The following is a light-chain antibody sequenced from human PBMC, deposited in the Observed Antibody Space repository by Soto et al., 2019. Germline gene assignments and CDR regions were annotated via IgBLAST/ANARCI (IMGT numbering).Light chain of an antibody. Sequence: DIQMTQSPSSLSASVGDRVTITCRASQYIHTHLAWYQQKPGNSPKLLVYGASTLHSGVPSRFSGSGSGTDFILTISSLQSEDVATYYCQTYDKAPWTFGPGTRV. CDR2: GAS. V-gene: IGKV1-27*01. J-gene: IGKJ1*01. CDR1: QYIHTH. CDR3: QTYDKAPWT.